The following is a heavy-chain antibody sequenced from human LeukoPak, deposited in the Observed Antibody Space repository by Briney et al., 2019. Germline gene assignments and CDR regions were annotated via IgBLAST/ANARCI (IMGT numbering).Heavy chain of an antibody. CDR3: AREFYDFTEYYYYGMDV. CDR1: GFTFSSYW. CDR2: IKQDGSEK. D-gene: IGHD3-3*01. V-gene: IGHV3-7*01. Sequence: GGSLRFSCAASGFTFSSYWMSWVRQAPGKGLEWVANIKQDGSEKYYVDSVKGRFTISRDNAKNSLYLQMNSLRAEDTAVYYCAREFYDFTEYYYYGMDVWGQGTTVTVSS. J-gene: IGHJ6*02.